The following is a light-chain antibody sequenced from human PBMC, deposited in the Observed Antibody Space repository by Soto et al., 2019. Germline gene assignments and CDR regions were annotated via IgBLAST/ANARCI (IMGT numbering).Light chain of an antibody. Sequence: DIVLTQTPLSSPVTLGQPASISCRSSQSLVNSDGNTYLSWLQQRPGQPPRLLIYKTSNRFSGVPDRFSGSGAGTEFTLKINRVEAEDVGVYYCMQVTPFPHTFGPGTKVDIK. CDR3: MQVTPFPHT. CDR2: KTS. CDR1: QSLVNSDGNTY. V-gene: IGKV2-24*01. J-gene: IGKJ3*01.